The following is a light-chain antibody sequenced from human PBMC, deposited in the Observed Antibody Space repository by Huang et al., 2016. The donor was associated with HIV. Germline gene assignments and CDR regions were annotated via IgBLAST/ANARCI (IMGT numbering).Light chain of an antibody. Sequence: EIILTQSPGTLSLSPGESAALSCWASQNITNNFLAWYQQRSGQAPRLLIYGASSRAIGGPDRFRGSGSATDFTLTISRLEPQDSAVYYCQQYLTSPLTFGGGTNMEIK. CDR3: QQYLTSPLT. V-gene: IGKV3-20*01. CDR1: QNITNNF. CDR2: GAS. J-gene: IGKJ4*01.